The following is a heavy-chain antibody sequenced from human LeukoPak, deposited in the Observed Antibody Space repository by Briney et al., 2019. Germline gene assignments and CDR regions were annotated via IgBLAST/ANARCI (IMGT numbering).Heavy chain of an antibody. CDR3: AKDSSYSSSWSDY. CDR1: GFTFSSYA. J-gene: IGHJ4*02. V-gene: IGHV3-23*01. Sequence: GGSLRLSCAASGFTFSSYAMSWVRQAAGKGLEWVSGISGSGGSTYCADSVKGRFTISRDNSKNTLYLQMNSLRAEDTAVYCCAKDSSYSSSWSDYWGQGTLVTVSS. D-gene: IGHD6-13*01. CDR2: ISGSGGST.